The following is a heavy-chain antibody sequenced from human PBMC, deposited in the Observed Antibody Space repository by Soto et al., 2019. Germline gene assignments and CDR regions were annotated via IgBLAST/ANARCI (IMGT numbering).Heavy chain of an antibody. CDR1: GGSISSDDYY. V-gene: IGHV4-30-4*01. J-gene: IGHJ4*02. CDR3: ARDRANSPDFFDF. Sequence: SETLSLTCTVSGGSISSDDYYWSWIRQPPGKGLEWLGYIYDIGSTSYSPSLESRITISIDTSKNQFSLKLRSVSAADTAVYYCARDRANSPDFFDFWGQGTLVTVSS. D-gene: IGHD1-1*01. CDR2: IYDIGST.